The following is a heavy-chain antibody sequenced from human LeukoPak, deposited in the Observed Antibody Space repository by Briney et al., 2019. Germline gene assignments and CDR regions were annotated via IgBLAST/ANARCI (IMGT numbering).Heavy chain of an antibody. Sequence: PGGPLRLSCAGSGFSFSGYSMNWVRQAPGKGLEWVSTISYSSSYIFYADSVKGRATVSRDNSRNTLHLQMNSLRADDTAVYYCARDWYLDLWGRGTLVTVSS. V-gene: IGHV3-21*01. CDR2: ISYSSSYI. CDR1: GFSFSGYS. J-gene: IGHJ2*01. CDR3: ARDWYLDL.